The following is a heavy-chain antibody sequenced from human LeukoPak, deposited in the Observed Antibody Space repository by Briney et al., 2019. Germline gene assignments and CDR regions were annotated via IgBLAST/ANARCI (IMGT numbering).Heavy chain of an antibody. CDR3: ARDLMVVAATARAFDI. V-gene: IGHV3-21*01. J-gene: IGHJ3*02. CDR1: GFTFSDYS. Sequence: GGSLRLSCAASGFTFSDYSMNWVRQAPGKGLEWVSSISSSSSYIYYADSVKGRFTISRDNAKNSLYLQMNSLRAEDTAVYYCARDLMVVAATARAFDIWGQGTMVTVSS. D-gene: IGHD2-15*01. CDR2: ISSSSSYI.